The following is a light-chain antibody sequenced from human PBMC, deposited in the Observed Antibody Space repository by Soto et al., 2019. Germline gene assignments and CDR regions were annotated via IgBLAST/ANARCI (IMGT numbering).Light chain of an antibody. J-gene: IGKJ3*01. CDR1: QGISSA. CDR3: RQFNSYPST. V-gene: IGKV1-13*02. Sequence: AIQLTQSPSSLSASVGDRVTITCRASQGISSALAWYQQKPGKAPKLLIYDASSLESGAPSRFSGSGSGTDFTLTISSLQPEDVANYFCRQFNSYPSTFGPGTKVDIK. CDR2: DAS.